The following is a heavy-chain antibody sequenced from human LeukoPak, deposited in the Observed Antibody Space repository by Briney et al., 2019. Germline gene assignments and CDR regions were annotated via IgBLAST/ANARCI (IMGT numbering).Heavy chain of an antibody. CDR1: GGSVSSSSYY. CDR3: ARGRAAAGTPVDY. D-gene: IGHD6-13*01. Sequence: SETLSLTCTVSGGSVSSSSYYWSWIRQPPGKGLEWIGYIYYSGNTNYNPSLKSRVTISVDTSKNQFSLKLNSVTAADTAVYYCARGRAAAGTPVDYWGQGILVTVSS. J-gene: IGHJ4*02. CDR2: IYYSGNT. V-gene: IGHV4-61*01.